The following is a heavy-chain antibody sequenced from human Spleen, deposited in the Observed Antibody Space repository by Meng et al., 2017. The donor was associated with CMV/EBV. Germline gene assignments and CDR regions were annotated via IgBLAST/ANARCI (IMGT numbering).Heavy chain of an antibody. CDR2: MNPNSGNT. CDR3: ARRARDGYKRFDY. CDR1: GYTFTSYD. D-gene: IGHD5-24*01. V-gene: IGHV1-8*03. Sequence: ASVKVSCKASGYTFTSYDINWVRQATGQGLEWMGWMNPNSGNTGYAQKFQGRVTITRNTSISTAYMELSSLRSEDTAVYYCARRARDGYKRFDYWGQGTLVTVSS. J-gene: IGHJ4*02.